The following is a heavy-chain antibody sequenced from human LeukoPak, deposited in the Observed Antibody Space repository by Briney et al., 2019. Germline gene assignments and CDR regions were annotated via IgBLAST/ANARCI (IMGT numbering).Heavy chain of an antibody. D-gene: IGHD4-17*01. V-gene: IGHV4-38-2*02. CDR2: IYHNRGT. Sequence: SETLSLTCTVSGDSIFSGHYWGWIRPSPGKGLEWIGSIYHNRGTWYIPSLKSRVTISEDTSKNQFSLSLSTVTAADTAVYYCVRGPTTVQGGGFDYWGQGTLVTVSP. J-gene: IGHJ4*02. CDR3: VRGPTTVQGGGFDY. CDR1: GDSIFSGHY.